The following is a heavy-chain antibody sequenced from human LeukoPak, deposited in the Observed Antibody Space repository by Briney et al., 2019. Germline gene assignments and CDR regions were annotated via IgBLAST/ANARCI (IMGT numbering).Heavy chain of an antibody. CDR2: INHSGST. J-gene: IGHJ5*02. CDR3: ARGPLRNPPLDNKWLRGWFDP. Sequence: PSETLSLTCAVYGGSFSGYYWSWIRQPPGKGLEWIGEINHSGSTNYNPSLKSRVTISVDTSKNQFSLKLSSVTAADTAVYYCARGPLRNPPLDNKWLRGWFDPWGQGTLVTVSS. CDR1: GGSFSGYY. D-gene: IGHD5-12*01. V-gene: IGHV4-34*01.